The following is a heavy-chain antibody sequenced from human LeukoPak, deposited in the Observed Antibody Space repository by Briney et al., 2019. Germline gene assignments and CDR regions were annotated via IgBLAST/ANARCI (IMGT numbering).Heavy chain of an antibody. D-gene: IGHD3-16*02. CDR1: GFTFSSYA. J-gene: IGHJ4*02. CDR3: ASAPNPRLGELSLWTLSY. CDR2: ISYDGSNK. Sequence: HTGGSLRLSCAASGFTFSSYAMPWVRQAPGKGLEWVAVISYDGSNKYYADSVKGRFTISRDNSKNTLYLQMNSLRAEDTAVYYCASAPNPRLGELSLWTLSYWGQGTLVTVSS. V-gene: IGHV3-30-3*01.